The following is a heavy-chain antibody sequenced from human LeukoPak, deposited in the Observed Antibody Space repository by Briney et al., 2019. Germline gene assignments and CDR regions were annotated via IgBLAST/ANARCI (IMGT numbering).Heavy chain of an antibody. CDR1: GGSISTYY. V-gene: IGHV4-59*01. Sequence: SETLSLTCAVSGGSISTYYWSWIRRPPGKGLEWIGYIYFTGTTNYNPSLKSRVAMSVDTSKNQFSLKLSSVTAADTAVYYCARAAYCGGDCYGGFDYWGQGTLVTVSS. D-gene: IGHD2-21*02. CDR3: ARAAYCGGDCYGGFDY. CDR2: IYFTGTT. J-gene: IGHJ4*02.